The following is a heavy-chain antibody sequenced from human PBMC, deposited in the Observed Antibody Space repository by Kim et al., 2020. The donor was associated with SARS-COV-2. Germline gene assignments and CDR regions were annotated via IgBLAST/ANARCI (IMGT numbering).Heavy chain of an antibody. CDR3: ARGQWEPNSAASDY. Sequence: SETLSLTCTVSGGSVSSGSYYWSWIRQPPGKGLEWIGYIYYSGSTNYNPSLKSRVTISVDTSKNQFSLKLSSVTAADTAVYYCARGQWEPNSAASDYWGQGTLVTVSS. CDR1: GGSVSSGSYY. V-gene: IGHV4-61*01. J-gene: IGHJ4*02. D-gene: IGHD1-26*01. CDR2: IYYSGST.